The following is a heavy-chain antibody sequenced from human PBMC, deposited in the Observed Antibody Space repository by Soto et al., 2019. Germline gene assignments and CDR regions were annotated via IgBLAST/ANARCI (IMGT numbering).Heavy chain of an antibody. CDR1: GFTFRSYT. D-gene: IGHD1-26*01. V-gene: IGHV3-48*02. CDR2: ISSSSRTI. J-gene: IGHJ4*02. Sequence: EVQLVDSGGGLVQPGGSLRLSCAASGFTFRSYTMNWVRQAPGKGLEWISYISSSSRTIYYADSVKGRFTISRDNAQNSLYLQMTSLRDEDTAVYYCARVPTRALDYWGQGTLVTVSS. CDR3: ARVPTRALDY.